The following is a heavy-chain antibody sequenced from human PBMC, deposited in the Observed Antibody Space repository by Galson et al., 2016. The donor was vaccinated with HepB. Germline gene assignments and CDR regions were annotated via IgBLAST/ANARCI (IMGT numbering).Heavy chain of an antibody. D-gene: IGHD1-26*01. CDR2: ISAGNGAT. CDR3: AREKGGKDY. J-gene: IGHJ4*02. Sequence: SVKVSCKASGYTFTNFAIHWVRQAPGQSLEWMGWISAGNGATKYSQTFQDRVIFTTDSSASIAYMEMSRLTSNDTAVYYCAREKGGKDYWGKGTPVTVPS. CDR1: GYTFTNFA. V-gene: IGHV1-3*01.